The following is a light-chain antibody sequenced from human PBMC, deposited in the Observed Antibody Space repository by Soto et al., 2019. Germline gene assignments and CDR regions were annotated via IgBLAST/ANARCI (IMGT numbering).Light chain of an antibody. CDR3: QSYDIKLSAVV. J-gene: IGLJ2*01. CDR2: GNT. CDR1: RSNIGAGYD. Sequence: QLVLTQPPSVSGAPGQRVTISCTGSRSNIGAGYDVHWYQQLPGPAPKPLIDGNTNRPSRIPDGFSGSKSGTSACLGITGLLPDDEADYYRQSYDIKLSAVVFGGGTKLTVL. V-gene: IGLV1-40*01.